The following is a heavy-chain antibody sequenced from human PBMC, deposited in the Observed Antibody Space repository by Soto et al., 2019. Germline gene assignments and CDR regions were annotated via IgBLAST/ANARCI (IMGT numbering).Heavy chain of an antibody. CDR2: IWYDGSNK. V-gene: IGHV3-33*01. J-gene: IGHJ4*02. CDR1: GFTFSSYG. Sequence: QVQLVESGGGVVQPGRSLRLSCAASGFTFSSYGMHWVRQAPGTGLVWVAVIWYDGSNKYYADSVKGRFTISRDNSKNTLYLQMNSLRAEDTAVYYCAREGREQLLDHYFDYWGQGTMVTVSS. CDR3: AREGREQLLDHYFDY. D-gene: IGHD6-6*01.